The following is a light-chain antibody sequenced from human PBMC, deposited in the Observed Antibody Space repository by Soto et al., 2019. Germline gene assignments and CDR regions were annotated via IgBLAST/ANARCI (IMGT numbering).Light chain of an antibody. CDR1: QSIRSN. Sequence: EIVMTQSPATLSVSPGERATLSCRASQSIRSNLAWYRHKPGQAPSLLIYETSTRATGVPARFSGSGSGTDFTLTITRLEPEDFAMYYCQRYDSFRTFGQGTKVDIK. V-gene: IGKV3-15*01. J-gene: IGKJ1*01. CDR2: ETS. CDR3: QRYDSFRT.